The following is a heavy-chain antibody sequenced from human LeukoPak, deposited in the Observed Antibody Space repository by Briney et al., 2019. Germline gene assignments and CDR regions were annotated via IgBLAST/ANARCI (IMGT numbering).Heavy chain of an antibody. D-gene: IGHD6-19*01. CDR2: IRYDGSNK. CDR1: GFTFSIYG. CDR3: AKEGIWQWPYFDY. Sequence: GGSLRLSCAASGFTFSIYGMHWVRQAPGKGLEWVAFIRYDGSNKYYADSVKGRFTISRDNSKNTLYLQMNSLRAEDTAVYYCAKEGIWQWPYFDYWGQGTLVTVSS. J-gene: IGHJ4*02. V-gene: IGHV3-30*02.